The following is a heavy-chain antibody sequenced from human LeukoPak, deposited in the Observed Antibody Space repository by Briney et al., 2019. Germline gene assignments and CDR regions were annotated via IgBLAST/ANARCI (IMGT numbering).Heavy chain of an antibody. Sequence: PSETLSLTCTVSGGSISSYYWSWIRQPPGKGLEWIGHIYYSGSTHYNPSLKSRVTISEDTSKNQFSLKLRSVTAADTAIYYCALSRGGYYGSSGPSWALDIWGQGTMVTVSS. J-gene: IGHJ3*02. D-gene: IGHD3-22*01. CDR2: IYYSGST. V-gene: IGHV4-59*01. CDR1: GGSISSYY. CDR3: ALSRGGYYGSSGPSWALDI.